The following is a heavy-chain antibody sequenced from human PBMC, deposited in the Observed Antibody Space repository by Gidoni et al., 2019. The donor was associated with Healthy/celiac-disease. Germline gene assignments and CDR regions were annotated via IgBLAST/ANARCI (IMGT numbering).Heavy chain of an antibody. CDR2: ISGSGGST. Sequence: EVQLLESGGCLVPPGGFLRLSCAASGFPFSSSAMSWVRQPPGKGLEWVSAISGSGGSTYYADSVKGRFTISRDNSKNTLYLQMNSLRAEDTAVYYCAKSFFAGATERYFDDWGQGTLVTVSS. V-gene: IGHV3-23*01. CDR1: GFPFSSSA. J-gene: IGHJ4*02. CDR3: AKSFFAGATERYFDD.